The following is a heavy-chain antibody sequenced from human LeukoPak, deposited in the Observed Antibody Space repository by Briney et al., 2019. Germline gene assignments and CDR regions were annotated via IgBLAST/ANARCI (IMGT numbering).Heavy chain of an antibody. J-gene: IGHJ4*02. Sequence: SETLSLTCTVSGGSISSSSYHWGWIRPPPGKGLKWIGSIYYSGSTYYNPSLKSRVTISVDTSKNQFSLKLRSVTAADTALYYCASTSPKYYYESSGYSSLFDNWGQGTLVTVSS. D-gene: IGHD3-22*01. CDR1: GGSISSSSYH. CDR2: IYYSGST. V-gene: IGHV4-39*07. CDR3: ASTSPKYYYESSGYSSLFDN.